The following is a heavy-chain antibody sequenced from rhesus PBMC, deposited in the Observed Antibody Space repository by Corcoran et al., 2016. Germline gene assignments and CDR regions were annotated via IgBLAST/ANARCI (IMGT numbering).Heavy chain of an antibody. CDR2: IYGSGSIT. D-gene: IGHD1-32*01. CDR3: AHDHGSFDY. V-gene: IGHV4S11*01. CDR1: GFHFSSYG. Sequence: VQLVESGGGLVQPGGSLRLSCAASGFHFSSYGMHWVRPAPGKWLEWIGDIYGSGSITNYNPSLKIRVTLSVGTSKNQLSLKLSSVTTADTAVYYCAHDHGSFDYWCQGVLVTVSS. J-gene: IGHJ4*01.